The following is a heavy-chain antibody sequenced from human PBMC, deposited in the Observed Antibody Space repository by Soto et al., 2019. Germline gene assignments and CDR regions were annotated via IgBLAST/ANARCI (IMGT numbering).Heavy chain of an antibody. D-gene: IGHD2-15*01. J-gene: IGHJ6*02. CDR1: GDSVSSNSAA. Sequence: PSQTLSLTCAISGDSVSSNSAAWNWVRQSPSRGLEWLGRTYYRSKWYDDYAVSVKSRITINPDTSKNQFSLQLNSVTPEDTAVYYYARGAGRGYCSSGTCYSPSNYYGMDVWGQGTTVPVS. V-gene: IGHV6-1*01. CDR2: TYYRSKWYD. CDR3: ARGAGRGYCSSGTCYSPSNYYGMDV.